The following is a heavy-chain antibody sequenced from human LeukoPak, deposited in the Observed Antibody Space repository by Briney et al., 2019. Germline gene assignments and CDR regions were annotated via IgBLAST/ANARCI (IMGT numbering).Heavy chain of an antibody. J-gene: IGHJ4*02. CDR3: AREWHDYGGDSGGY. Sequence: PGGSLRLSCAASGFTFSRYGMHWVRQAPEKGLQWVASIKEDGREAHYVDSVKGRFTISRDNAKNLLFLQMNSLRGDDTAVYYCAREWHDYGGDSGGYWGQGTLVTVSS. CDR2: IKEDGREA. V-gene: IGHV3-7*01. D-gene: IGHD4-23*01. CDR1: GFTFSRYG.